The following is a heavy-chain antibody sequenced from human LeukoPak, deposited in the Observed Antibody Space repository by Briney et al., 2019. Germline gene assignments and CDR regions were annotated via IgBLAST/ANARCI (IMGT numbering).Heavy chain of an antibody. J-gene: IGHJ4*02. CDR3: ARDSRGSFYSLVQIDY. CDR2: ISSSSSYI. Sequence: GGSLRLSCAASGFTFSNYWMNWVRQAPGKGLEWVSSISSSSSYIYYADSVKGRFTISRDNAKNSLYLQMNSLRAEDTAVYYCARDSRGSFYSLVQIDYWGQGTLVTVSS. V-gene: IGHV3-21*01. D-gene: IGHD6-13*01. CDR1: GFTFSNYW.